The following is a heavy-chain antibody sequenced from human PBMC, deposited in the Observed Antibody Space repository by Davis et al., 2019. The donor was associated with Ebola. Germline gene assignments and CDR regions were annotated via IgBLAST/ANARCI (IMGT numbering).Heavy chain of an antibody. CDR2: INVGDGNT. J-gene: IGHJ4*02. V-gene: IGHV1-3*01. Sequence: ASVKVSCKASGYTFTNYALHWVRQAPGQRLEWMGWINVGDGNTKSSQKFQGRVTITRDTSASTAYMELSSLRSEDTAVYYCARLGTGYSSSVLDYWGQGTLVTVSS. CDR3: ARLGTGYSSSVLDY. CDR1: GYTFTNYA. D-gene: IGHD6-13*01.